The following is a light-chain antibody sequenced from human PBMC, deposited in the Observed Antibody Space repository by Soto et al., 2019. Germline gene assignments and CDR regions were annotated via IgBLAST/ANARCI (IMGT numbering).Light chain of an antibody. CDR1: RSDVGSYNL. V-gene: IGLV2-23*02. CDR3: CSYAGSSTWV. Sequence: QSALTQPASVSGSPGQSITISCTGTRSDVGSYNLVSWYQQHPGKAPKLRIYEVSKRPSGVSNRFSGSKSGNKASLTISGLQAEDEADYYCCSYAGSSTWVFGGGTKVTVL. CDR2: EVS. J-gene: IGLJ3*02.